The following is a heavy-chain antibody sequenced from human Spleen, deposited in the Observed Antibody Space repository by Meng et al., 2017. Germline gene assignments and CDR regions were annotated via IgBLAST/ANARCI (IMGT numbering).Heavy chain of an antibody. CDR2: IDPNSGGT. CDR3: ARDGYGSGSFLAS. J-gene: IGHJ4*02. Sequence: VERVQSGAGVKKPGASVKVSCKPSGYNFPDYYIHWVRQAPGQGLEWMGRIDPNSGGTNYAQKFQGRVTMTRDTSINTAYMELSSLRSEDTAVYYCARDGYGSGSFLASWGQGTLVTVSS. D-gene: IGHD3-10*01. CDR1: GYNFPDYY. V-gene: IGHV1-2*06.